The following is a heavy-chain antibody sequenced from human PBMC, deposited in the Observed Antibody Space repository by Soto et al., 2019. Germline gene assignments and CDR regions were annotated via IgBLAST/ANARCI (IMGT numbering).Heavy chain of an antibody. V-gene: IGHV1-46*01. D-gene: IGHD5-18*01. CDR2: FNPTGDTA. Sequence: QVQLVQSGAEVKKPGASVKASCKASGYTFTSYYIHWVRQAPGQGLEWMGIFNPTGDTASYAQKLQGRGTMTRDTSTGTAYMELGSLRSADTAVYYCARGGRIVDTGIGYYYYHAMDVWGQGTTVTVS. CDR3: ARGGRIVDTGIGYYYYHAMDV. CDR1: GYTFTSYY. J-gene: IGHJ6*02.